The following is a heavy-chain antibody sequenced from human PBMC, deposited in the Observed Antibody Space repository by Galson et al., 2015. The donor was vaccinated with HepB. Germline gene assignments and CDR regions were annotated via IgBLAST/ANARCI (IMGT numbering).Heavy chain of an antibody. CDR2: ISSSSSYI. Sequence: SLRLSCAASGFTFSSYSMNWVRQAPGKGLEWVSSISSSSSYIYYADSVKGRFTISRDNAKNPLYLQMNSLRAEDTAVYYCARDPGGGILEWLLHQNDYYYYGMDVWGQGTTVTVSS. D-gene: IGHD3-3*01. CDR1: GFTFSSYS. CDR3: ARDPGGGILEWLLHQNDYYYYGMDV. J-gene: IGHJ6*02. V-gene: IGHV3-21*01.